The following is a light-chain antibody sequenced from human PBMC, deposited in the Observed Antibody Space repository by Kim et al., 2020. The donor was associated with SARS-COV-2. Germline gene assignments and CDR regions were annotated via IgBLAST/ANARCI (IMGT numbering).Light chain of an antibody. J-gene: IGLJ3*02. CDR2: DVS. Sequence: QSITISCTGTSSDVSGYNYVSWYQQHPGKAPKLMIYDVSNRPSGVSNRFSGSKSGNTASLTISGLQAEDEADYYCSSYTSSSTLWVFGGGTQLTVL. CDR1: SSDVSGYNY. CDR3: SSYTSSSTLWV. V-gene: IGLV2-14*03.